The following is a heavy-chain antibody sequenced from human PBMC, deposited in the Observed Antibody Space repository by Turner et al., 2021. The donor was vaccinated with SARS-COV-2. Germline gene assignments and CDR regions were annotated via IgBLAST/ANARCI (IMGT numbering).Heavy chain of an antibody. CDR1: GFIFSSYN. Sequence: EVQLVESGGGLVKPGGSLRLSCAASGFIFSSYNMNWVRQAPGKGLEWVSSISSRSSYTDYADSVKGRFTISRDNAKNSLYLQMNSLRAEDTAVYYCARDYYDFWSGYNSYYYGMDVWGQGTTVTVSS. V-gene: IGHV3-21*01. CDR3: ARDYYDFWSGYNSYYYGMDV. CDR2: ISSRSSYT. D-gene: IGHD3-3*01. J-gene: IGHJ6*02.